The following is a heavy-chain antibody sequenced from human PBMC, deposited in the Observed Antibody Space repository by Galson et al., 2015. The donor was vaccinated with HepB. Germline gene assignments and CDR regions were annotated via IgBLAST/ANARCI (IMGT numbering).Heavy chain of an antibody. D-gene: IGHD2-21*01. Sequence: SLRLSCAAAGFTFRNYAMSWVRQAPGKGLEWVSYISSSGGGTFYADSVKGRFTISRDNSKKALYLQINSLRAEDTAVYYCAKDPDCYDSQDVDYWGQGTPVTVSS. CDR2: ISSSGGGT. CDR3: AKDPDCYDSQDVDY. CDR1: GFTFRNYA. V-gene: IGHV3-23*01. J-gene: IGHJ4*02.